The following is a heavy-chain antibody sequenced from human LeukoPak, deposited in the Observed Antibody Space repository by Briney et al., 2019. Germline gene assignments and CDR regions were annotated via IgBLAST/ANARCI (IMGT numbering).Heavy chain of an antibody. CDR3: ARENSWIQPYMDV. CDR1: GGTLGTYS. D-gene: IGHD5-18*01. J-gene: IGHJ6*03. Sequence: SVKVSCKASGGTLGTYSVSWVRQAPGQGLEWMGRISPMFGIANYTQTFQGRVTITTDKSANTAYMELSSLTSEDTAVYYCARENSWIQPYMDVWGKGTTVIVSS. V-gene: IGHV1-69*04. CDR2: ISPMFGIA.